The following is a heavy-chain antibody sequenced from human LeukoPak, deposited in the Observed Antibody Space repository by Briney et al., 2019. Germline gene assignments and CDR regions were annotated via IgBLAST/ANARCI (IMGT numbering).Heavy chain of an antibody. Sequence: PGGSLRLSCAASGFTFSSYSMSWVRQAPGKGLEWVSAISGSGGSTYYADSVKGRFTISRDNAKNTLYLQMNSLRAEDTAVYYCAKFAVDYYGSGSYYFIDYWGQGTLVTVSS. D-gene: IGHD3-10*01. V-gene: IGHV3-23*01. J-gene: IGHJ4*02. CDR3: AKFAVDYYGSGSYYFIDY. CDR2: ISGSGGST. CDR1: GFTFSSYS.